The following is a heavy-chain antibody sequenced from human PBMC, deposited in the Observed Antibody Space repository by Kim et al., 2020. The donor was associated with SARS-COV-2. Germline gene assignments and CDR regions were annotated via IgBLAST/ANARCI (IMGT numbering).Heavy chain of an antibody. CDR3: AKDQVPPYEYFQH. Sequence: GGSLRLSCVASGFSFSSYSMNWVRKAPGKGLEWVSYISISSSDIRYADSVRGRFTISRDDAKNLVYLQMNSLRDEDTGVYYCAKDQVPPYEYFQHWGQGTLVTVSS. CDR2: ISISSSDI. V-gene: IGHV3-48*02. J-gene: IGHJ1*01. CDR1: GFSFSSYS.